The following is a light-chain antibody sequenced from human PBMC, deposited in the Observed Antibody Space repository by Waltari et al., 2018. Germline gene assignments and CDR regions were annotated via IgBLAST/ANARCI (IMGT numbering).Light chain of an antibody. J-gene: IGLJ2*01. CDR2: DVS. CDR1: SSDVGGYNY. Sequence: QSALTQPRSVSGSPGQSVTISCTGTSSDVGGYNYVSWYQQDPGKAPKLLIFDVSERPSVVSDRFSGSKAGNTASLTISGLQAEDEADYHCCSFAAGNTVIFGGGTKLTVV. V-gene: IGLV2-11*01. CDR3: CSFAAGNTVI.